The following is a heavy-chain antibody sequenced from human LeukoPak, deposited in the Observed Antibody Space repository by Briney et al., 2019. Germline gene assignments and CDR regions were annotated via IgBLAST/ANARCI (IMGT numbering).Heavy chain of an antibody. Sequence: GESLKISCKGSGYSFTSYWIGWVRQMPGKGLEWMGIIYPGDSGTRYSPSFQGQVTISADKSISTAYLQWSRLKASDTAMYYCARIAGYCSSTSCYAFDIWGQGTMVTVSS. CDR2: IYPGDSGT. CDR1: GYSFTSYW. J-gene: IGHJ3*02. D-gene: IGHD2-2*01. V-gene: IGHV5-51*01. CDR3: ARIAGYCSSTSCYAFDI.